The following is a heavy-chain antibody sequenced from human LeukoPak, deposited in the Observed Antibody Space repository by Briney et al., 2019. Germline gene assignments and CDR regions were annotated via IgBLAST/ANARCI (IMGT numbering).Heavy chain of an antibody. V-gene: IGHV1-8*01. CDR3: ARVNVLRYFDWSRPDYYYYYYMDV. Sequence: ASVKVSCKASGYTFTSYDINWVRQATGQGLEWMGWMNPNSGNTGYAQKFQGRVTMTRNTSISTAYMELSSLRSEDTAVYYCARVNVLRYFDWSRPDYYYYYYMDVWGKGTTVTVSS. CDR2: MNPNSGNT. D-gene: IGHD3-9*01. CDR1: GYTFTSYD. J-gene: IGHJ6*03.